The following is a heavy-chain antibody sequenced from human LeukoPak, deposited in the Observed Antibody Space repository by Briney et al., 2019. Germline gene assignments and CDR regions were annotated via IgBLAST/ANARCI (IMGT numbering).Heavy chain of an antibody. D-gene: IGHD2-2*01. Sequence: GGSLRLSCVASGFTFSSYAMHWVRQAPGKGLEWVTVISYDGSNKYYADSVKGRFTISRDNSKNTLYLQMNSLRAEDTAVYYCAKAPGRSTPETFDYWGQGTLVTVSS. CDR1: GFTFSSYA. J-gene: IGHJ4*02. V-gene: IGHV3-30*04. CDR3: AKAPGRSTPETFDY. CDR2: ISYDGSNK.